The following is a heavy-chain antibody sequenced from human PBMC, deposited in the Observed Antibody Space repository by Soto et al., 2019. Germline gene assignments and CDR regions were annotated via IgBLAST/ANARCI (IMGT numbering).Heavy chain of an antibody. CDR1: GLSITDSEMG. Sequence: QVTLKESGPVLVKPTETLTLRCTVSGLSITDSEMGVSWIRQPPGQPLEWLAHIDSSGEKSYRTFLKSRLAISKDTSKSQIVLTMTNMDPADTATYYCXRRHLAVAVSPWFDPWGQGIPVTVSS. V-gene: IGHV2-26*01. CDR2: IDSSGEK. CDR3: XRRHLAVAVSPWFDP. D-gene: IGHD6-19*01. J-gene: IGHJ5*02.